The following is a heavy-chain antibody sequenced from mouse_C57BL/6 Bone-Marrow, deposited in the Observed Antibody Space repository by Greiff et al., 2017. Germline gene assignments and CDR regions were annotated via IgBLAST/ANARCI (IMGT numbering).Heavy chain of an antibody. CDR3: ARVLLRAMDY. CDR1: GFNIKDYY. J-gene: IGHJ4*01. V-gene: IGHV14-2*01. D-gene: IGHD1-1*01. Sequence: VQLQQSGAELVKPGASVKLSCTASGFNIKDYYMHWVKQRTEQGLEWIGRIDPEDGETKYAPKFQRKATITADPSSNTAYLQLSSLTSEDTAVYYCARVLLRAMDYWGQGTSVTVSS. CDR2: IDPEDGET.